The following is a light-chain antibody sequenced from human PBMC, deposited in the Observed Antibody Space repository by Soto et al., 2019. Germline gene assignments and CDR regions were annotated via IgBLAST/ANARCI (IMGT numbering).Light chain of an antibody. V-gene: IGKV1-5*03. CDR1: QSINKW. J-gene: IGKJ1*01. CDR2: EVS. Sequence: DILLTQSPSTLSASVGDRVTISCRASQSINKWLAWYQHKPGKAPNLLIYEVSTLLSGVPSRFSGSGSGTEFTLTISSLRPDDFATYYCQHYSGDRSTFGQGTKVEI. CDR3: QHYSGDRST.